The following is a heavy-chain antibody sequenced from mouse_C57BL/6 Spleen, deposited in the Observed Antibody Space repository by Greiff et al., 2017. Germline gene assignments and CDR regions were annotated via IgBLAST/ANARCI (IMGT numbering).Heavy chain of an antibody. J-gene: IGHJ2*01. CDR2: IDPENGDT. CDR1: GFNIKDDY. D-gene: IGHD4-1*01. V-gene: IGHV14-4*01. CDR3: TTQLGRDY. Sequence: EVQLQQSGAELVRPGASVKLSCTASGFNIKDDYMHWVKQRPEQGLEWIGWIDPENGDTEYASKFQGKATITADTSSNTAYLQLSSLTSEDTAVDYCTTQLGRDYWGQGTTLTVSS.